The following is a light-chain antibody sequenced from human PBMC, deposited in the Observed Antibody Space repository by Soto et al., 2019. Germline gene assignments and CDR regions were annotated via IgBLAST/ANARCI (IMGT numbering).Light chain of an antibody. J-gene: IGLJ2*01. CDR2: GNT. Sequence: QSVLTQPPSVSGAQGRRVPISCMGRGPNIGAAYDVTWYQHLPETPPKPLIYGNTNRPSGVPDRFSGSKSGTSASLAITGLQAEDEADYYCQSYDSSLSGVVFGGGTKLTVL. V-gene: IGLV1-40*01. CDR1: GPNIGAAYD. CDR3: QSYDSSLSGVV.